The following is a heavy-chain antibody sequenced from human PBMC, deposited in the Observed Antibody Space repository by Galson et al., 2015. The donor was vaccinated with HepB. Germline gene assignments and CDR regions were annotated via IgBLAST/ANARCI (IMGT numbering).Heavy chain of an antibody. CDR3: AREVLDYGDHAEEIGIDC. V-gene: IGHV3-48*02. J-gene: IGHJ4*02. CDR1: GFTFSSYS. CDR2: ISSSSSTI. D-gene: IGHD4-17*01. Sequence: SLRLSCAASGFTFSSYSMNWVRQAPGKGLEWVSYISSSSSTIYYADSVKGRFTISRDNAKNSLYLQMNSLRDEDTAVYYCAREVLDYGDHAEEIGIDCWGQGTLVTVSS.